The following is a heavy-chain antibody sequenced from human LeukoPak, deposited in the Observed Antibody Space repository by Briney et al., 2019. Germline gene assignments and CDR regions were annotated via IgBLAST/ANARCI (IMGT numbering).Heavy chain of an antibody. CDR2: IYYSGST. D-gene: IGHD5-12*01. CDR1: GGSISSYY. CDR3: ARGDIGGYGLGLSPFDY. V-gene: IGHV4-59*01. Sequence: SETLSLTCTVSGGSISSYYWSWIRQPLGKGLEWIGYIYYSGSTNYNPSLKSRVTISVDASKNQFSLKLSSVTAADTAVYYCARGDIGGYGLGLSPFDYWGQGTLVTVSS. J-gene: IGHJ4*02.